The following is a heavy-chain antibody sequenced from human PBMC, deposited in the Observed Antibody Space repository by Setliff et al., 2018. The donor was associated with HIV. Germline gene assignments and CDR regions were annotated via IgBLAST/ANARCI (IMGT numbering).Heavy chain of an antibody. Sequence: SETLSLTCSVSGASISSNSYYWGWIRQPPGKGLEWVGSIYYNGNTFYNQSLQSRVTISLDTSKNQFSLGLRSVTAADTALYYCAPRHHKYGFLWVQGTLVTVSS. V-gene: IGHV4-39*07. J-gene: IGHJ4*02. CDR2: IYYNGNT. CDR1: GASISSNSYY. D-gene: IGHD3-10*01. CDR3: APRHHKYGFL.